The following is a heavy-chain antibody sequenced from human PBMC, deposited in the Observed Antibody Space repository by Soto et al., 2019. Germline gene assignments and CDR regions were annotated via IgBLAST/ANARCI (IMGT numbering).Heavy chain of an antibody. D-gene: IGHD5-12*01. CDR3: ARDENVDIVAAIAVARRNYYYGMDV. CDR1: GYTFTSYG. J-gene: IGHJ6*02. V-gene: IGHV1-18*04. CDR2: ISAYNGNT. Sequence: GASVKVSCKASGYTFTSYGISWVRQAPGQGLEWMGWISAYNGNTNYAQKLQGRVTMTTDTSTSTAYMELRSLRSDDTAVYYCARDENVDIVAAIAVARRNYYYGMDVWGQGTTVTVS.